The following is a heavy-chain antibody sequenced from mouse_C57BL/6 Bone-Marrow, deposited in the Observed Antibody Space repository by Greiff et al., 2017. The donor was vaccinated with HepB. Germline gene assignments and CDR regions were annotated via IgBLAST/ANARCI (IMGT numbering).Heavy chain of an antibody. CDR2: ISYDGSN. V-gene: IGHV3-6*01. Sequence: EVKLMESGPGLVKPSQSLSLTCSVTGYSITSGYYWNWIRQFPGNKLEWMGYISYDGSNNYNPSLKNRISITRYTSKNQFFLKLNSVTTEDTATYYCARERLYLYAMDYWGQGTSVTVSS. CDR1: GYSITSGYY. D-gene: IGHD5-1*01. J-gene: IGHJ4*01. CDR3: ARERLYLYAMDY.